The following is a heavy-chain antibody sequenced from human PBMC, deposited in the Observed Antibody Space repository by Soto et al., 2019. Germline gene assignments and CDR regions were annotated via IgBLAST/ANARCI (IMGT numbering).Heavy chain of an antibody. Sequence: EVQLFESGGGLVQPGGSLRLSCAASGFTFSSFAMSWVRQATGKGLEWVSVISGGGITHYSNSVKGRFTISRDNSKNMVYLEMTTLRAEDTALYYSAKGANYVGLFDSWGQGTLVTVST. V-gene: IGHV3-23*01. CDR2: ISGGGIT. D-gene: IGHD3-16*01. CDR1: GFTFSSFA. J-gene: IGHJ5*01. CDR3: AKGANYVGLFDS.